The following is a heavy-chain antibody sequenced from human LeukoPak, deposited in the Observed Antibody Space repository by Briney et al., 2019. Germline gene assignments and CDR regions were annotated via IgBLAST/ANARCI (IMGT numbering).Heavy chain of an antibody. V-gene: IGHV1-69*01. J-gene: IGHJ4*01. CDR3: ARDLGNPGGGFDY. Sequence: SVKVSCKASGGTFSSYAISWVRQAPGQGLEWMGGIIPIFGTANYAQRFQGRVTITADESTSTAYMELSSLRSEDTAVYYCARDLGNPGGGFDYWGHGTLVTASS. CDR2: IIPIFGTA. CDR1: GGTFSSYA. D-gene: IGHD3-16*01.